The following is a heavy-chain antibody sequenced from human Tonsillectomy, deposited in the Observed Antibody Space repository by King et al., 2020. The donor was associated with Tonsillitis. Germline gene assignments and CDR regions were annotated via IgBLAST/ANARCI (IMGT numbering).Heavy chain of an antibody. V-gene: IGHV3-11*06. CDR1: GFTFSDFY. D-gene: IGHD3-10*01. CDR3: ARAFSGSYSYGVSGFDY. CDR2: ISTIGSRPTYT. Sequence: VQLVESGGALVKPGGSLRLSCAASGFTFSDFYMSWIRQAPGKGLEWVAFISTIGSRPTYTVFADSVKGRFTISRDNAKNSLYLQMNSLRDEDTAVYYCARAFSGSYSYGVSGFDYWGQGTLVAVSS. J-gene: IGHJ4*02.